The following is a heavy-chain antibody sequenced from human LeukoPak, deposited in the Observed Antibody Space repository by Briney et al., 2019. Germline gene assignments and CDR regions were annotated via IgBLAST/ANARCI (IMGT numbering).Heavy chain of an antibody. CDR1: GYTLTGHS. D-gene: IGHD3-16*02. V-gene: IGHV1-2*02. CDR3: ARDKLGLGELSLYDE. Sequence: ASVKVSCKASGYTLTGHSMHWVRQAPGQGLEWMGWMNPDSGGTKYTRKFQGRVTMTRDTSISTAYMELSRLTSDDTAMYYCARDKLGLGELSLYDEWGQGTQVTVSS. J-gene: IGHJ4*02. CDR2: MNPDSGGT.